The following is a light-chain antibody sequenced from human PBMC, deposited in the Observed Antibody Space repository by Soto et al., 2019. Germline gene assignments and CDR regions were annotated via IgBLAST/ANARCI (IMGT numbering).Light chain of an antibody. CDR1: QSVTTF. Sequence: EIVWTECPATLSLAPGERATLSCRASQSVTTFLAWYQQKPGQAPRLLISDASDRATGIPARFSGSGSGTDFTLTISSLESEDFAVYYCQQRSNWPWTFGQGTKVEI. J-gene: IGKJ1*01. V-gene: IGKV3-11*01. CDR3: QQRSNWPWT. CDR2: DAS.